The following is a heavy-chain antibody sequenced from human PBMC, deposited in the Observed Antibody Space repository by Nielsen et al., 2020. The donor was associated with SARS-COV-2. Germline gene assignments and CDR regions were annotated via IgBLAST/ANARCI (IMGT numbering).Heavy chain of an antibody. J-gene: IGHJ4*02. V-gene: IGHV4-39*01. CDR3: ARHHGGADDTLVDY. D-gene: IGHD6-13*01. CDR2: IYYSGST. CDR1: GGSISSSSYY. Sequence: SETLSLTCTVSGGSISSSSYYWGWIRQPPGKGLEWIGSIYYSGSTYYNPSLKSRVTISVDTSKNQFSLKLSSVTAADTAVYYCARHHGGADDTLVDYWGQGTLVTVSS.